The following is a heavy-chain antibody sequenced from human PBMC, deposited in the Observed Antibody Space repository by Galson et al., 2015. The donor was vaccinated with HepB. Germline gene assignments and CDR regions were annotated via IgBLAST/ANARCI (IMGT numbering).Heavy chain of an antibody. D-gene: IGHD5-18*01. CDR2: IRSKLNNYAT. CDR1: GFTFSVSA. Sequence: SLRLSCAASGFTFSVSAIHWVRQASGKGLEWIGRIRSKLNNYATEYTASVQGRFTISRDDSNNMAYLQMNNLKAEDTAVYYCTRPKVVDTVISNWFNPWGQGTLVTVSS. CDR3: TRPKVVDTVISNWFNP. J-gene: IGHJ5*02. V-gene: IGHV3-73*01.